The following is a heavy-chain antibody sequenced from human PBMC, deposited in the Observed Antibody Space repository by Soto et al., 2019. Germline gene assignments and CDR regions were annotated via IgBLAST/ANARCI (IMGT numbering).Heavy chain of an antibody. V-gene: IGHV1-46*01. CDR2: FNPYTGGT. Sequence: QGQLVQSGAEVKKPGASVKVSCKASGYTFTTYYIHWMRQAPGQGLEWMGMFNPYTGGTRYAHKFQRRVTMTGDTSTSTGYMALSRLRSDDTAVYYCARLLGEIATAFDPCGQGTLVTVAS. CDR1: GYTFTTYY. J-gene: IGHJ5*02. CDR3: ARLLGEIATAFDP. D-gene: IGHD6-13*01.